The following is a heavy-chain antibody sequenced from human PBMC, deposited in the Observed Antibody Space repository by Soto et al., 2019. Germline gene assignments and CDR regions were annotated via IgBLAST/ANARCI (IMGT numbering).Heavy chain of an antibody. J-gene: IGHJ6*02. CDR2: MNPNSGNT. Sequence: ASVKVSCKASGYTFTSYDINWVRQATGQGLEWMGWMNPNSGNTGYAQKFQGRVTMTRNTSISTAYMELSSLRSEDTAVYYCAGSGSYYDYYYYGMDVWGQGTTATVSS. D-gene: IGHD1-26*01. V-gene: IGHV1-8*01. CDR1: GYTFTSYD. CDR3: AGSGSYYDYYYYGMDV.